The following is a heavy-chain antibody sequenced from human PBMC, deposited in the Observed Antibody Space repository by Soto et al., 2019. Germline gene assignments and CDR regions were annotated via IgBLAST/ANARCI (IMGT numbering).Heavy chain of an antibody. CDR2: ISGSGGST. Sequence: GGSLRLSCAASGFTFSSYAMSWVRQAPGKGLEWVSAISGSGGSTYYADSVKGRFTISRDNSKNTLYLQMNSLRAEDTAVYYCAKDGYYGSGSYNTWFDPWGQGTLVTVSS. CDR3: AKDGYYGSGSYNTWFDP. V-gene: IGHV3-23*01. CDR1: GFTFSSYA. D-gene: IGHD3-10*01. J-gene: IGHJ5*02.